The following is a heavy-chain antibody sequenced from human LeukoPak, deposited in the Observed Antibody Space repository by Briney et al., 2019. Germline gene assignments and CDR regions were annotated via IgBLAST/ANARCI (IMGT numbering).Heavy chain of an antibody. J-gene: IGHJ5*02. Sequence: SETLSLTCTVSGGSITGHYWGWIRQPPGKGLEWIGYIHYTGSTNYNPSLNSRITMSVDTPNNQFSLRLTSVTATDTAVYYCARLHALGAEEFDPWGQGALVTVSS. V-gene: IGHV4-59*11. D-gene: IGHD3-16*01. CDR1: GGSITGHY. CDR2: IHYTGST. CDR3: ARLHALGAEEFDP.